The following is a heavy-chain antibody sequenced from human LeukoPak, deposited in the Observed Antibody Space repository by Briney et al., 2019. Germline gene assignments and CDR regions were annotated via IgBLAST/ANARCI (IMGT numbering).Heavy chain of an antibody. Sequence: GGSLRLSCAASGFTFSSYCMSWVRQAPGKGLEWVANIKQDGSEKYYVDSVKGRFTIFRENAKNSLYLQMNSLRAEDTAVYYCARDTPEMATNRLGWFDPWGQGTLVIVSS. CDR2: IKQDGSEK. CDR1: GFTFSSYC. V-gene: IGHV3-7*01. J-gene: IGHJ5*02. D-gene: IGHD5-24*01. CDR3: ARDTPEMATNRLGWFDP.